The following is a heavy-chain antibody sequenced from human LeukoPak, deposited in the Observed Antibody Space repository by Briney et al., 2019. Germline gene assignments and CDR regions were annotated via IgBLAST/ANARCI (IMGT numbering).Heavy chain of an antibody. D-gene: IGHD3-10*01. CDR1: GGSFSGYY. CDR2: INHSGST. J-gene: IGHJ4*02. CDR3: ARGSVVRGICDY. V-gene: IGHV4-34*01. Sequence: SETLSLTCAVYGGSFSGYYWSWIRQPPGKGLEWIGEINHSGSTNYNPSLKSRVTISVDTSKNQFSLKLSSVTAADTAVYYCARGSVVRGICDYWGQGTLVTVSS.